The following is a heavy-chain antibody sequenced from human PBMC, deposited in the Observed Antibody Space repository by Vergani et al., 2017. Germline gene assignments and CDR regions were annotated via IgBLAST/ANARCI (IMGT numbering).Heavy chain of an antibody. V-gene: IGHV3-33*01. Sequence: QVQLVESGGGVVQPGRSLRLSCAASGFTFSSYGMHWVRQAPGKGLEWVAVIWYDGSNKYYADSVKGRFTISRDNSKNTLYLQMNSLRAEDTAVYYCARAHLGDYDSSGYGCYYYYYGMDVWGQGTTVTVSS. J-gene: IGHJ6*02. CDR2: IWYDGSNK. CDR3: ARAHLGDYDSSGYGCYYYYYGMDV. CDR1: GFTFSSYG. D-gene: IGHD3-22*01.